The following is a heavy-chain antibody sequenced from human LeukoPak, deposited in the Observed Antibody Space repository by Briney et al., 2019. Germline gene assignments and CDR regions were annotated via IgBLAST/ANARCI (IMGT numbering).Heavy chain of an antibody. D-gene: IGHD3-10*01. CDR2: MTSSSTI. CDR1: GFTFSSYS. J-gene: IGHJ3*02. V-gene: IGHV3-69-1*01. Sequence: GGSLRLSCAASGFTFSSYSMNWVRQAPGKGLEWVATMTSSSTIYYADSVKGRFAISRDNAKNSLFLQMNSLRDEDTAVYSCARAQTMLWEFDAFDIWGRGTKVTVSS. CDR3: ARAQTMLWEFDAFDI.